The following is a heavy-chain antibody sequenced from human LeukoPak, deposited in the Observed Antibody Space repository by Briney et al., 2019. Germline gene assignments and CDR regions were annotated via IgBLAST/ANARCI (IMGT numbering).Heavy chain of an antibody. CDR3: ARRRSVYCSSTRCYWGGSDYYYYYMDV. CDR2: ITHSGST. CDR1: GGSFSGYY. D-gene: IGHD2-2*01. J-gene: IGHJ6*03. Sequence: PSETLSLTCAVYGGSFSGYYWSWIRQPPGKGLEWIGEITHSGSTNYNPSLKSRVTISVDTSKNQFSLKLSSVTAADTAVYYCARRRSVYCSSTRCYWGGSDYYYYYMDVWGKGTTVTVSS. V-gene: IGHV4-34*01.